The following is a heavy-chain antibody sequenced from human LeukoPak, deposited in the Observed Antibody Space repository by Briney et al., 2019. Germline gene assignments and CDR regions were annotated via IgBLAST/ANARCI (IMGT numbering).Heavy chain of an antibody. D-gene: IGHD2-21*01. CDR2: ISAYNGNT. CDR1: GYTFTSYG. J-gene: IGHJ4*02. V-gene: IGHV1-18*01. CDR3: ARDYSTRREFDY. Sequence: ASVNVSCKASGYTFTSYGISWVRQAPGQGLEWMGWISAYNGNTNYAQKLQGRVTMTTDTSTSTAYMELRSLRSDDTAVYYCARDYSTRREFDYWGQGTLVTVSS.